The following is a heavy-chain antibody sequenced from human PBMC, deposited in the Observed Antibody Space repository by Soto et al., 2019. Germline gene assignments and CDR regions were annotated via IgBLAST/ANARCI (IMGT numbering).Heavy chain of an antibody. Sequence: GESLKISCKGSGYNFADYWIGWVRQMPGKGLEWLGIIYPGGSNIAYSPSFQGQVTLSADKSISTAYLQWSSLKASDTAIYYCARHASFPTWNYFDYWGQGNMVTVSS. V-gene: IGHV5-51*01. CDR2: IYPGGSNI. CDR1: GYNFADYW. D-gene: IGHD1-1*01. CDR3: ARHASFPTWNYFDY. J-gene: IGHJ4*02.